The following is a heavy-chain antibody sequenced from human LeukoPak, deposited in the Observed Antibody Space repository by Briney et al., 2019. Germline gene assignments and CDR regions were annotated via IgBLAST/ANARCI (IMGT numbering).Heavy chain of an antibody. J-gene: IGHJ4*02. V-gene: IGHV3-7*01. D-gene: IGHD1-14*01. Sequence: GGSLRLSCAASGFTFSSYWMSWVRQAPGKRLEWVANINQGGSDKYYVDSVKGRFTISRDNANNLLYLQMNSLRGEDTAVYYCTRDRSRAEDDWGQGTLVTVSS. CDR3: TRDRSRAEDD. CDR1: GFTFSSYW. CDR2: INQGGSDK.